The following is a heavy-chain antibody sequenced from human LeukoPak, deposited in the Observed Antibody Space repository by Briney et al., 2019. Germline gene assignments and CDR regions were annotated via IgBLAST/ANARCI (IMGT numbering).Heavy chain of an antibody. J-gene: IGHJ4*02. CDR3: ARDNKTPAKRKLDLSDGYNPPDY. CDR2: ISSSSSYI. Sequence: GGSLRLSCVVSGITLSNYGMSWVRQAPGKGLEWVSSISSSSSYIYYADSVKGRFTISRDNAKNSLYLQMNSLRAEDTAVYYCARDNKTPAKRKLDLSDGYNPPDYWGQGTLVTVSS. D-gene: IGHD5-24*01. V-gene: IGHV3-21*01. CDR1: GITLSNYG.